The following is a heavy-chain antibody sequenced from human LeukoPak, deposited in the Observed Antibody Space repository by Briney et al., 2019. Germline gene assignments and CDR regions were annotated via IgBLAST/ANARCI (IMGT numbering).Heavy chain of an antibody. CDR3: ARVLGVAGISNLGY. CDR2: IWYDGSNK. V-gene: IGHV3-33*01. Sequence: QPGRSLRLSCAASGFTFSSYGMHWVRQAPGKGLEWVAVIWYDGSNKYYADSVKGRFTISRDNSKNTLYLQMNSLRAEDTAVYYCARVLGVAGISNLGYWGQGTLVTVSS. D-gene: IGHD6-19*01. J-gene: IGHJ4*02. CDR1: GFTFSSYG.